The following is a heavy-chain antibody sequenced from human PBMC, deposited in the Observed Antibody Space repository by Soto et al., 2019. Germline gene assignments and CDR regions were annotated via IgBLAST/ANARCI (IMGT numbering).Heavy chain of an antibody. D-gene: IGHD1-26*01. J-gene: IGHJ4*02. CDR1: GFAFNTYV. CDR2: MWSDGSNR. V-gene: IGHV3-33*01. CDR3: SRESRSYHSDY. Sequence: QVHLVESGGGVVQPGRTLRLSCAAAGFAFNTYVMHWVRQAPDKGLEWVAAMWSDGSNRNYAESVKGRFTIARDNSKNTLYLQMSSLRAEDTAVYYCSRESRSYHSDYWGQGTLVTVSS.